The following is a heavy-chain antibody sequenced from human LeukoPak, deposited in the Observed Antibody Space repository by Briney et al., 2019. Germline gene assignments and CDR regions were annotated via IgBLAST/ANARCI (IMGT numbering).Heavy chain of an antibody. Sequence: PGGSLRLSCTTSGFSFGNYALSWFRQAPGKRLEWVGFIRGQDYGETTEYAASVKGRFIISRDNSRSTAYLQMNSLQTEGTAVYYCTRDPHYSRSGSYIWGQGTLVTVSS. CDR1: GFSFGNYA. V-gene: IGHV3-49*03. J-gene: IGHJ4*02. D-gene: IGHD3-10*01. CDR2: IRGQDYGETT. CDR3: TRDPHYSRSGSYI.